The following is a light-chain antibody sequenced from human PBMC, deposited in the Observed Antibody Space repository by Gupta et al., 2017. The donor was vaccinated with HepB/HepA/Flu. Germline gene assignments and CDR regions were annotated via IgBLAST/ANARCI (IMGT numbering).Light chain of an antibody. Sequence: DIQMTQSPPSLSASVGDRVTITCQASLDISNYLNWYQQKPGKAPKLLIYDASNLETRVTSRFSGSGSGTNFSFTISSLQSEDVATFYCQQDDSHPLTFGQGTRLEIK. CDR2: DAS. CDR3: QQDDSHPLT. V-gene: IGKV1-33*01. J-gene: IGKJ5*01. CDR1: LDISNY.